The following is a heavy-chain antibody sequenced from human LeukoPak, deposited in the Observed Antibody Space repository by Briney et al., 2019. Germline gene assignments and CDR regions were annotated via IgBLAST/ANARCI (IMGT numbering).Heavy chain of an antibody. CDR3: AKEEYYYDSSGYYGAFDI. D-gene: IGHD3-22*01. CDR2: ISYDGSNK. J-gene: IGHJ3*02. Sequence: GRSLRLSCAASGFTFSSYGMHWVRQAPGKGLEWVAVISYDGSNKYYADSVKGRFTISRDNSKNTLYLQMNSLGAEDTAVYYCAKEEYYYDSSGYYGAFDIWGQGTMVTVSS. CDR1: GFTFSSYG. V-gene: IGHV3-30*18.